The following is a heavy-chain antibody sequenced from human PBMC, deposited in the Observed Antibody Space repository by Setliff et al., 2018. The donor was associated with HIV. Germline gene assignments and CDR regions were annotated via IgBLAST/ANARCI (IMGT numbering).Heavy chain of an antibody. D-gene: IGHD6-19*01. V-gene: IGHV4-39*01. J-gene: IGHJ4*02. CDR1: GDSNSITSYY. CDR3: ATLHSSGWPYYSDY. Sequence: SETLSLTCTVSGDSNSITSYYWGWIRQPPGKGLEWIGSIHYSGNTYYSPSLKSRVTISEDTYKNQFSLKLSSVTAADTAVYYCATLHSSGWPYYSDYWGQGILVTVSS. CDR2: IHYSGNT.